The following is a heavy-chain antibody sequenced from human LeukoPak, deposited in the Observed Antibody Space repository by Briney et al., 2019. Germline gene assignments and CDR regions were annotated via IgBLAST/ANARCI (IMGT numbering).Heavy chain of an antibody. CDR1: GGSISSGSYY. V-gene: IGHV4-61*02. Sequence: ASETLSLTCTVSGGSISSGSYYWSWIRQPAGKGLEWIGRIYTSGSTNYNPSLKSRVTISVDTSKNQFSLKLRSVTATDTAVYYCARVRVGAVADYWGQGTLVTVSS. CDR2: IYTSGST. D-gene: IGHD6-19*01. J-gene: IGHJ4*02. CDR3: ARVRVGAVADY.